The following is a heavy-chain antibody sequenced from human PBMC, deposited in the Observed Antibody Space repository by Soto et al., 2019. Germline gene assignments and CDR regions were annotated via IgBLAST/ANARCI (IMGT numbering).Heavy chain of an antibody. CDR1: GYSFISYL. D-gene: IGHD3-9*01. V-gene: IGHV5-51*01. Sequence: VESLKSSFKSSGYSFISYLIAFVLQMPGKGLEWMGIIYPGDSDARYSPSFEGQVTIQVDTSINTAYLQWSYLKASDRAMYFCATQSDYKILNGYWYYFEYWGQGSLV. J-gene: IGHJ4*01. CDR3: ATQSDYKILNGYWYYFEY. CDR2: IYPGDSDA.